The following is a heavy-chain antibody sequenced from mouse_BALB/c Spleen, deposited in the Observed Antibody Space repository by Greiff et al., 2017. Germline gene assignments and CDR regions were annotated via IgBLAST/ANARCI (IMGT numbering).Heavy chain of an antibody. CDR1: GFTFTDYY. CDR3: ARGGNYDAMDY. V-gene: IGHV7-3*02. J-gene: IGHJ4*01. Sequence: EVNVVESGGGLVQPGGSLRLSCATSGFTFTDYYMSWVRQPPGKALEWLGFIRNKANGYTTEYSASVKGRFTISRDNSQSILYLQMNTLRAEDSATYYCARGGNYDAMDYWGQGTSVTVSS. CDR2: IRNKANGYTT. D-gene: IGHD2-1*01.